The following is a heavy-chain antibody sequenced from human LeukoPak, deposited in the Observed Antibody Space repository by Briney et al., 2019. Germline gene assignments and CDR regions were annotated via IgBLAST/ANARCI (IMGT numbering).Heavy chain of an antibody. J-gene: IGHJ4*02. V-gene: IGHV1-24*01. CDR3: ARGGGAVAGFDY. CDR1: GYTLTELS. Sequence: ASVKVSCKVSGYTLTELSMHWVRQAPGKGLEWMGGFDPEDGETIYAQKFQARVTMTEDTSTDTAYMELSSLRSEDTAVYYCARGGGAVAGFDYWGQGTLVTVSS. D-gene: IGHD6-19*01. CDR2: FDPEDGET.